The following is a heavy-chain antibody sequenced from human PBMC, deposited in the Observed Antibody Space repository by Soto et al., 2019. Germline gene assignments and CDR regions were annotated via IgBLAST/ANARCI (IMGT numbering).Heavy chain of an antibody. V-gene: IGHV3-23*01. CDR3: ARDYSYACDY. J-gene: IGHJ4*02. Sequence: EVQLWESGGGLVQPGGSLRLSCAVSGFTISRFAMSWVRQAPGKGLEWVSIINSSGGTTYYADSVKGRFTISRDNSKNTLYLQMNSLRAEDTAVYYCARDYSYACDYWGQGTLVTVSS. D-gene: IGHD3-16*01. CDR1: GFTISRFA. CDR2: INSSGGTT.